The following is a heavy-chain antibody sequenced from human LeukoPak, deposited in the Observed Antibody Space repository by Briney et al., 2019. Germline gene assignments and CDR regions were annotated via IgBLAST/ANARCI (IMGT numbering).Heavy chain of an antibody. D-gene: IGHD1-1*01. CDR3: ARDLSHGNDVYFDY. CDR1: GFTFSSYG. Sequence: GRSLRLSCAASGFTFSSYGMRWVRQAPGKGLEWVAAIWYDGGNKYYADSVKGRFTISRDNSKNTLYLQMNSLRAEDTAVYYCARDLSHGNDVYFDYWRQGTLVTVSS. J-gene: IGHJ4*02. V-gene: IGHV3-33*01. CDR2: IWYDGGNK.